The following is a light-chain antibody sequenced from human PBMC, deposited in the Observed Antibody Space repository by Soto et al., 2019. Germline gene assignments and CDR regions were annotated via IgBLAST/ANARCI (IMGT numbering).Light chain of an antibody. CDR1: SSDVDGYNY. CDR3: SSFTISRNTVI. CDR2: DVN. Sequence: SVLTQPASVSGSPGQSITISCTGTSSDVDGYNYVSWYQYHPGKAPKLMIYDVNNRPSGVSNRFSGSKSGNTASLTISGLQAEDEADYYCSSFTISRNTVIFGGGTK. J-gene: IGLJ2*01. V-gene: IGLV2-14*01.